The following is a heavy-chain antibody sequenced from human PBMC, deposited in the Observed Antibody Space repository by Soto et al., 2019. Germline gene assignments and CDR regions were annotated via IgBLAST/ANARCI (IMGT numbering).Heavy chain of an antibody. CDR2: INHSGST. CDR1: GGSFSGYY. V-gene: IGHV4-34*01. J-gene: IGHJ6*02. Sequence: QVQLQQWGAGLLKPSETLSLTCAVYGGSFSGYYWSWIRQPPGKGLEWIGEINHSGSTNYNPSLKSRVTISVDTSKNQFSLKLSSVTAADTAVYYCARGRRYYYYYDMDVWGQGTTVTVSS. CDR3: ARGRRYYYYYDMDV.